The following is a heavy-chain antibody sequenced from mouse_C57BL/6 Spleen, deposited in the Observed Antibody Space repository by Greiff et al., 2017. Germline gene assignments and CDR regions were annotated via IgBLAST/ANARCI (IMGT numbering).Heavy chain of an antibody. CDR3: ARNYDGSSYDIDY. D-gene: IGHD1-1*01. Sequence: QVQLQQPGAELVKPGASVKLSCKASGYTFTSYWMHWVKQRPGQGLEWIGMIHPNSGSTNYNEKFKSKATLTVDKSTSTAYMQRSSLTSEDSAVYCCARNYDGSSYDIDYWGQGTTLTVSS. CDR2: IHPNSGST. CDR1: GYTFTSYW. V-gene: IGHV1-64*01. J-gene: IGHJ2*01.